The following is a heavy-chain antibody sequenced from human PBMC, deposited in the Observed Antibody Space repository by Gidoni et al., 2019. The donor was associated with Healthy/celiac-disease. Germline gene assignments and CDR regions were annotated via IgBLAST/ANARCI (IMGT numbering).Heavy chain of an antibody. CDR1: WFTVSSNY. J-gene: IGHJ1*01. CDR2: IYSGGST. Sequence: EVQLVESGGGLVQPGGSLRLSCAASWFTVSSNYMSWVRQAPGKGLEWVSVIYSGGSTYYADSVKGRFTISRHNSKNTLYLQMNSLRAEDTAVYYCARGLARGYSSGWSSFQHWGQGTLVTVSS. V-gene: IGHV3-53*04. CDR3: ARGLARGYSSGWSSFQH. D-gene: IGHD6-19*01.